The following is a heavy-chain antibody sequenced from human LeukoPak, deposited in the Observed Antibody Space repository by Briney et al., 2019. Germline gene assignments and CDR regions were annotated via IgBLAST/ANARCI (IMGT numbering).Heavy chain of an antibody. CDR2: LSTSGST. CDR1: GASISSYY. J-gene: IGHJ4*02. D-gene: IGHD3-16*01. Sequence: SETLSLTCTVSGASISSYYWNWIRQPAGKGLEWIGRLSTSGSTNYNPSLKSRVTMSVDTSKNQLSLKLTSVTAADTAVYYCARDYDGWKPYFDYWGQGILVTVSS. CDR3: ARDYDGWKPYFDY. V-gene: IGHV4-4*07.